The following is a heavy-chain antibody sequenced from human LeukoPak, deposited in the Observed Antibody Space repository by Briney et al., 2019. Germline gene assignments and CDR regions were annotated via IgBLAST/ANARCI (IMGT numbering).Heavy chain of an antibody. CDR2: IRSSSSTI. CDR1: GLSFNSYS. V-gene: IGHV3-48*02. Sequence: SGGSLRLSCAASGLSFNSYSMNWVRQAPGKGLEWVSYIRSSSSTIYYADSVKGRFTISRDNAKNSLYLQMNSLRDEDTAVYYCARAGSHYYGSGSGFYFDYWGQGTLVTVSS. D-gene: IGHD3-10*01. CDR3: ARAGSHYYGSGSGFYFDY. J-gene: IGHJ4*02.